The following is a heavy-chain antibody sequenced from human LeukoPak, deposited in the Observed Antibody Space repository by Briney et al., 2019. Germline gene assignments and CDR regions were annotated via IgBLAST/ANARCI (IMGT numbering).Heavy chain of an antibody. V-gene: IGHV3-23*01. J-gene: IGHJ4*02. CDR3: AKDSGTTVTSADY. CDR2: ITGSGGGT. Sequence: GGSLRLYCAASGFTFSNYAMRWVRLAPGKGLEWVSLITGSGGGTYYADSVKSRFTISRDNSKNTLYLQMNSLRAEDTAVYYCAKDSGTTVTSADYWGQGTLVTVSS. D-gene: IGHD4-17*01. CDR1: GFTFSNYA.